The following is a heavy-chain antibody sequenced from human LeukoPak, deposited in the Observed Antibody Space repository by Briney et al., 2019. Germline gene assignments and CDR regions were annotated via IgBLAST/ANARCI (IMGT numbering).Heavy chain of an antibody. Sequence: GESLKISCKGSGYSFTSYWIGWVRQMPGKGLEWMGIIYPGDSDTRYSPFFQGQVTISADKSISTAYLQWSSLKASDTAMYYCARYLGFVVVVAATHDAFDIWGQGTMVTVSS. V-gene: IGHV5-51*01. J-gene: IGHJ3*02. CDR3: ARYLGFVVVVAATHDAFDI. CDR2: IYPGDSDT. CDR1: GYSFTSYW. D-gene: IGHD2-15*01.